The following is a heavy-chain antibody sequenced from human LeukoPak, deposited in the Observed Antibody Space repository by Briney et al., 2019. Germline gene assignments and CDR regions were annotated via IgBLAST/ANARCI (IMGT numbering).Heavy chain of an antibody. CDR1: GGSFSGYY. Sequence: KTSETLSLTCAVYGGSFSGYYWSWIRQPPGKGLEWIGEINHSGSTNYNPSLKSRVTISVDTSKNQFSLKLSSVTAADTAVYYCASQKYSAYYFDYWGQGTLVTVTS. CDR2: INHSGST. V-gene: IGHV4-34*01. CDR3: ASQKYSAYYFDY. J-gene: IGHJ4*02. D-gene: IGHD2-15*01.